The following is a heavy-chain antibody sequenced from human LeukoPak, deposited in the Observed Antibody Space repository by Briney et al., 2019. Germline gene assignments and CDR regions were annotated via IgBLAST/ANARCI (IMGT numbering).Heavy chain of an antibody. D-gene: IGHD3-10*01. J-gene: IGHJ3*02. V-gene: IGHV3-7*01. Sequence: GGSLRLSCAASGFTFSSYWMSWVRQAPGKGLEWVANIKQDGSEKYYVDSVKGRFTISRDNAKNSLYLQMNSLRAEDTAVYYCAREMVRGVYDAFDIWGQGTKVTVSS. CDR2: IKQDGSEK. CDR1: GFTFSSYW. CDR3: AREMVRGVYDAFDI.